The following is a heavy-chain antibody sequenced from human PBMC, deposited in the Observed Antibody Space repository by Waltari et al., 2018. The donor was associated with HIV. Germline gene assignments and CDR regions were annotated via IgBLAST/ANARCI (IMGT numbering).Heavy chain of an antibody. CDR1: GFTFSSYS. CDR2: ISSSSSYI. CDR3: AGGLRFLEWLLPNWFDH. V-gene: IGHV3-21*01. J-gene: IGHJ5*02. D-gene: IGHD3-3*01. Sequence: GGSLRLSCAASGFTFSSYSMNWVRQAPGKGLEWVSSISSSSSYIYYADSVKGRFTIYRDNAKNSLYLQMNSLRAEDTAVYYCAGGLRFLEWLLPNWFDHWGQGTLVTVSS.